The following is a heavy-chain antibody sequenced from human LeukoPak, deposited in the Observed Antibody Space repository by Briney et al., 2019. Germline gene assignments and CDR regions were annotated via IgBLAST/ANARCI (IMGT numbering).Heavy chain of an antibody. V-gene: IGHV3-53*01. CDR2: IYSGGST. CDR1: GFTVSSNY. J-gene: IGHJ4*02. CDR3: ARGRQRYGSGSYFDY. D-gene: IGHD3-10*01. Sequence: RRGSVRLSCAASGFTVSSNYMSWVRQAPGKGLEWVSVIYSGGSTYYADSVKGRFTISRDNSKNTLYLQMNSLRAEDTAVYYCARGRQRYGSGSYFDYWLQGTLVTVSS.